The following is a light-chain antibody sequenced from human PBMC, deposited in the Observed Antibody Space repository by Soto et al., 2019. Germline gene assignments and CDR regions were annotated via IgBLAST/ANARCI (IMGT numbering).Light chain of an antibody. V-gene: IGKV3-11*01. Sequence: EIVLTQSPATLSLSPGERATLSCRASQSVNSYLAWYQQKPGQAPRLLIYDASNRATGIPARFSGSGSGTDFTLTISSLEPEDCAVYYCQQRSQWPPATFGQGTKLEIK. CDR1: QSVNSY. CDR2: DAS. CDR3: QQRSQWPPAT. J-gene: IGKJ2*01.